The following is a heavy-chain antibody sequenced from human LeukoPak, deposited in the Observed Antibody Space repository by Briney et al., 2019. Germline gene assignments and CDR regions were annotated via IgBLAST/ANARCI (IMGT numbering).Heavy chain of an antibody. V-gene: IGHV3-43*01. Sequence: GGSLRLSCEASGFPFADFSMNWVRQVPGKRLEWLALISWDGHSTFYADAVKGRFTVLRDNDRGSLYLQLTSLTTEDTAFYYCAKVSASGTYYDYLQSWGQGTLVTVS. D-gene: IGHD3-10*01. CDR3: AKVSASGTYYDYLQS. J-gene: IGHJ4*02. CDR2: ISWDGHST. CDR1: GFPFADFS.